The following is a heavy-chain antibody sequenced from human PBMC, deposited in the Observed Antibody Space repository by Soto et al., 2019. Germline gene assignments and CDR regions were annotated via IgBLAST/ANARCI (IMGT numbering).Heavy chain of an antibody. CDR1: GFTFSSYA. Sequence: PGGSLRLSCAASGFTFSSYAMHWVRQAPGKGLEWVAVISYDGSNKYYADSVKGRFTISRDNSKNTLYLQMNSLRAEDTAVYYCARDGVVVPAAIYWFDPWGQGTLVTVSS. CDR3: ARDGVVVPAAIYWFDP. D-gene: IGHD2-2*01. V-gene: IGHV3-30-3*01. CDR2: ISYDGSNK. J-gene: IGHJ5*02.